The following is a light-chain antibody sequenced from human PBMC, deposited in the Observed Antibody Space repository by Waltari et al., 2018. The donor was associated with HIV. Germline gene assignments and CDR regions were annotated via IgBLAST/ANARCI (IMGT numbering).Light chain of an antibody. CDR1: SSNIANNS. CDR3: GTWDDSLGAGV. V-gene: IGLV1-51*02. J-gene: IGLJ2*01. CDR2: ETQ. Sequence: QSLLTQPPSVSAAPGQKVTIPCPGSSSNIANNSVSWFQQLPGTAPKPRLYETQQRPAVMPERFSGSKSGTSDALAITGLQTGDEADYYCGTWDDSLGAGVFGGGTKLTVL.